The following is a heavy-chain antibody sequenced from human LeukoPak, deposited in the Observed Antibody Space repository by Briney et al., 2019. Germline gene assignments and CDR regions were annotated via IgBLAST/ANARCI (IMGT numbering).Heavy chain of an antibody. CDR3: ARDLERWLQSRNYYYYGMDV. Sequence: ASVKVSCKASGYTFTSYYMHWVRQAPGQGLEWMGWISAYNGNTNYAQNLQGRVTMTTDTSTSTAYMELRSLRSDDTAVYYCARDLERWLQSRNYYYYGMDVWGQGTTVTVSS. CDR1: GYTFTSYY. V-gene: IGHV1-18*04. D-gene: IGHD5-24*01. J-gene: IGHJ6*02. CDR2: ISAYNGNT.